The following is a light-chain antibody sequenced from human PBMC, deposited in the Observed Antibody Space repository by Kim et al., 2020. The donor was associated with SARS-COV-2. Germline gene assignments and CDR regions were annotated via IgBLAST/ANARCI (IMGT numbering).Light chain of an antibody. J-gene: IGKJ4*01. CDR1: QNVSSSY. CDR3: RLYGSSPLN. V-gene: IGKV3-20*01. Sequence: EIVLTQSPGTLSLSPGERATLSCRASQNVSSSYLAWYQQKPGEAPRLLMYGASSRATGSPDRFSGCGSGTDFALTISRLEPDDFAVYYCRLYGSSPLNFGGGTKLEI. CDR2: GAS.